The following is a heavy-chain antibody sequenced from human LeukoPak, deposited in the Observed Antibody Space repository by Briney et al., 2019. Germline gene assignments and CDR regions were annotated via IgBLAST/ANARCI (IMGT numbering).Heavy chain of an antibody. CDR1: GYTFTSYG. V-gene: IGHV1-18*01. D-gene: IGHD2-15*01. J-gene: IGHJ5*02. Sequence: ASVKVSCKTSGYTFTSYGISWVRQAPGQGLEWMGWIGAYNGNTNYARKLQGRVTMTTDTSTSTAYMELRSLRSDDTAVYYCARDKESGGSCCYNWFDPWGRGTLVTVSS. CDR2: IGAYNGNT. CDR3: ARDKESGGSCCYNWFDP.